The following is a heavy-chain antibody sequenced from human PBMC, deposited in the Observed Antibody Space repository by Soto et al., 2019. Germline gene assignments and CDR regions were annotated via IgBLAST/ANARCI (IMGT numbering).Heavy chain of an antibody. CDR1: GFTFTAFG. D-gene: IGHD3-10*01. J-gene: IGHJ4*02. CDR2: ISFDGTTK. V-gene: IGHV3-30-3*01. Sequence: QVQLVESGGGVVPPGRSLRLSCAASGFTFTAFGLHWVRQAPGKGLEWVGLISFDGTTKYFADSVRGRFTISRDNSKNMLFLQLNSLRVEDTAVYYCARHRDGGTYTYIDHWGPGTLGTVSS. CDR3: ARHRDGGTYTYIDH.